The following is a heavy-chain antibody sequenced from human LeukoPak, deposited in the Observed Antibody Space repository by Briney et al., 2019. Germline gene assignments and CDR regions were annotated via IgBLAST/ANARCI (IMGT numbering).Heavy chain of an antibody. CDR2: IRYDGSNK. J-gene: IGHJ4*02. V-gene: IGHV3-30*02. Sequence: GGSLRLSCAASGFTFSSYGMHWVRQAPGKGLEWVAFIRYDGSNKYYADSVKGRFTISRDNSKNTWHLQLNSLRAEDTAVYYCAGASSEGVVIDATSFDLWGQGTMVIVSS. CDR1: GFTFSSYG. CDR3: AGASSEGVVIDATSFDL. D-gene: IGHD2-15*01.